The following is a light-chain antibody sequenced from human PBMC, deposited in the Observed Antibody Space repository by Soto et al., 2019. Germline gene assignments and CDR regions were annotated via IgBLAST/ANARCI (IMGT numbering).Light chain of an antibody. CDR1: QSTSTH. Sequence: DIQMTQSPSTLSASVGDRVTITCRASQSTSTHLAWYQQKPGKAPKLLISKASSLESGVTSRFSGSGSGTEVTLTISSLQPDDFATYYCQQYSSFSLTFGQGTKVEIK. J-gene: IGKJ1*01. CDR3: QQYSSFSLT. CDR2: KAS. V-gene: IGKV1-5*03.